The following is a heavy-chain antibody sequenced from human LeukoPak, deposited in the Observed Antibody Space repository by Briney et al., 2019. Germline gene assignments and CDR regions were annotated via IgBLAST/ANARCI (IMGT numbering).Heavy chain of an antibody. J-gene: IGHJ4*02. CDR3: ARDLEITMIVVVIDY. V-gene: IGHV3-21*01. CDR2: ISSSSSYI. D-gene: IGHD3-22*01. Sequence: GGSLRLSCAASGFTFSSYSMNWVRQAPGKGLEWVSSISSSSSYIYYADSVKGRFTISRDNAKNSLYLQMNSLRAEDTAVYYCARDLEITMIVVVIDYWGQGTLVTVSS. CDR1: GFTFSSYS.